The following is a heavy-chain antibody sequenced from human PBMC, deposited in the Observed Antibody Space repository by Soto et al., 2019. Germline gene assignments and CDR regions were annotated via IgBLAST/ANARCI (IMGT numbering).Heavy chain of an antibody. D-gene: IGHD3-10*01. Sequence: EVQLLESGGGFVQPGGSLRLSCAASGFTFSSYAMSWVRQAPGKGLEWVSAISGSGGSTYYADSVKGRFTISRDNSKNTLYLQMNSLRAEDTAVYYCAKDVHGSGSYYIWYYFDYWGQGTLVTVSS. CDR2: ISGSGGST. CDR1: GFTFSSYA. J-gene: IGHJ4*02. CDR3: AKDVHGSGSYYIWYYFDY. V-gene: IGHV3-23*01.